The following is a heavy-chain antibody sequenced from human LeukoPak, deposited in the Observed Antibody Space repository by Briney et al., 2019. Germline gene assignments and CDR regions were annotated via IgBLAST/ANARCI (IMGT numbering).Heavy chain of an antibody. CDR2: ISYDGRKT. V-gene: IGHV3-30*03. CDR3: ARLAPSVFGVGTGDFDY. Sequence: GGSLRLSCEVSGFSFSTYGMYWVRQAPGRGLESGAVISYDGRKTYYADSVKGRSTISRDNPKNTVYLKLNSLRAEDTAVYSCARLAPSVFGVGTGDFDYWGQGNLVTVSS. D-gene: IGHD2-8*02. CDR1: GFSFSTYG. J-gene: IGHJ4*02.